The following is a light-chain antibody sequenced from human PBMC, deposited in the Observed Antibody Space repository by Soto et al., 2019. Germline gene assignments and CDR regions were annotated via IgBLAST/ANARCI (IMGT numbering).Light chain of an antibody. CDR2: DAS. CDR1: QRISSW. Sequence: DIQMTQSPSTLSASVGDRVTITCRASQRISSWLAWYQQKPGKAPKLLIYDASSLESGVPSRFSGSGSGTECTLTISSLQPDDFATYYGQEYNSYSYTFGQGTKLEIK. CDR3: QEYNSYSYT. V-gene: IGKV1-5*01. J-gene: IGKJ2*01.